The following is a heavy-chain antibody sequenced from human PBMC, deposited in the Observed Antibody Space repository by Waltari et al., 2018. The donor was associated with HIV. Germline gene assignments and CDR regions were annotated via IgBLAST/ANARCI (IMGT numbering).Heavy chain of an antibody. D-gene: IGHD4-17*01. CDR2: INPNSGGT. CDR3: ARDGHGDPPGGWFDP. V-gene: IGHV1-2*04. CDR1: GYTFTGYY. Sequence: QVQLVQSGAEVKKPGASVKVSCKASGYTFTGYYMHWVRQAPGQGLEWMGWINPNSGGTNYAQKFQGWVTMTRDTSISTAYMELSRLRSDDTAVYYCARDGHGDPPGGWFDPWGQGTLVTVSS. J-gene: IGHJ5*02.